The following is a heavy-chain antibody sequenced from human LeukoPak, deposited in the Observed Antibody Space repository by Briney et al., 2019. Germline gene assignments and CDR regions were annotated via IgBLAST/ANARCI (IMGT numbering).Heavy chain of an antibody. CDR3: AELGITMIGGV. D-gene: IGHD3-10*02. CDR2: MTEYGTEI. CDR1: GFIFSDFS. V-gene: IGHV3-7*01. Sequence: GGSLRLSCGASGFIFSDFSMSWVRQTPGKGLEWVAKMTEYGTEIFYVDSVKGRFTISRDNAKNLLYLQMNSLRVEDTAVYYCAELGITMIGGVWGKGTTVTISS. J-gene: IGHJ6*04.